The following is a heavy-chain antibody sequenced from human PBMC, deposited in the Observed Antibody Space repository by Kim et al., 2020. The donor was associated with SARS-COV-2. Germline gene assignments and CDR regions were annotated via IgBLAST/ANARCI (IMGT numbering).Heavy chain of an antibody. D-gene: IGHD3-10*01. J-gene: IGHJ6*02. CDR3: ARSTLEFPAMVRGVSYYGMDV. CDR1: GGTFSSYT. V-gene: IGHV1-69*02. CDR2: IIPILGIA. Sequence: SVKVSCKASGGTFSSYTISWVRQAPGQGLEWMGRIIPILGIANYAQKFQGRVTITADKSTSTAYMELSSLRSEDTAVYYCARSTLEFPAMVRGVSYYGMDVWGQGTTVTVSS.